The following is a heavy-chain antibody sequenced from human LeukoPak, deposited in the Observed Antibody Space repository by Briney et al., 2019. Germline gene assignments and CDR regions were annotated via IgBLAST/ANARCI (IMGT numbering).Heavy chain of an antibody. D-gene: IGHD4-23*01. CDR3: ARHYRGLSY. V-gene: IGHV4-61*03. Sequence: SETLSLTCTVSGASVNSDSYYWSWIRPPPGEGLEWVWHIYTGGTPSYNPSLKSRVTMSVDPSKNHFSVKLSSVPAADTAVYYCARHYRGLSYWGQGTLATLSS. CDR2: IYTGGTP. J-gene: IGHJ4*02. CDR1: GASVNSDSYY.